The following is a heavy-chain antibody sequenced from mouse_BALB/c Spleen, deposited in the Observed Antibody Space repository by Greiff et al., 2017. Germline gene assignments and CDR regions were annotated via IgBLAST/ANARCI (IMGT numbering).Heavy chain of an antibody. V-gene: IGHV5-6-5*01. CDR3: ASMITTKKNAMDY. Sequence: EVMLVESGGGLVKPGGSLKLSCAASGFTFSSYAMSWVRQTPEKRLEWVASISSGGSTYYPDSVKGRFTISRDNARNILYLQMSSLRSEDTAMYYCASMITTKKNAMDYWGQGTSVTVSS. J-gene: IGHJ4*01. D-gene: IGHD2-4*01. CDR1: GFTFSSYA. CDR2: ISSGGST.